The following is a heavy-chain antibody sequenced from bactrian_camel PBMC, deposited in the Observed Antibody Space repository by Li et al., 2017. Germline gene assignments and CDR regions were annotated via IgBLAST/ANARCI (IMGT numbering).Heavy chain of an antibody. D-gene: IGHD1*01. J-gene: IGHJ6*01. Sequence: QLVESGGGSVQAGGSLRLSCVASGNNYSSNYMAWFRQSPGKQREGVAIIYTGTKSVYGDTTYYHDSVKGRFTISQDNAKNAVYLQMGNLQPEDTAMYFCAMSFQLPCLGRDERAYDSWGQGTQVTVS. CDR3: AMSFQLPCLGRDERAYDS. CDR2: IYTGTKSVYGDTT. V-gene: IGHV3S54*01. CDR1: GNNYSSNY.